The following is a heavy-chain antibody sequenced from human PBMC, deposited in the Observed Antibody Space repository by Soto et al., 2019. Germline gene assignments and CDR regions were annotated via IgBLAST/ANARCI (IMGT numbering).Heavy chain of an antibody. CDR1: GFTFSSYA. D-gene: IGHD3-22*01. CDR2: ISGSGVTT. J-gene: IGHJ4*02. CDR3: AKDVAPAGYYSDSSPTNSFDY. Sequence: EVQLLESGGGLLQPGGSLRLSCAASGFTFSSYAMTWVRQAPGKGLEWVSAISGSGVTTYYADSVKGRFTISRDNSKNTLYLQMSSLRAEDTAVYYCAKDVAPAGYYSDSSPTNSFDYWGQGTLVTVSS. V-gene: IGHV3-23*01.